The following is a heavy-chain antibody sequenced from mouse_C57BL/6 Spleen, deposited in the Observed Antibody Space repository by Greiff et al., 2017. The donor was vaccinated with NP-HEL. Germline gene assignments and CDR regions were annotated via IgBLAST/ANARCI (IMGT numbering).Heavy chain of an antibody. D-gene: IGHD2-4*01. CDR3: ARRGYDYDVPFAY. CDR2: INPSTGGT. J-gene: IGHJ3*01. CDR1: GYSFTGYY. V-gene: IGHV1-42*01. Sequence: EVQLQESGPELVKPGASVKISCKASGYSFTGYYMNWVKQSPEKSLEWIGEINPSTGGTTYNQKFKAKATLTVDKSSSTAYMQLKSLTSEDSAVYYCARRGYDYDVPFAYWGQGTLVTVSA.